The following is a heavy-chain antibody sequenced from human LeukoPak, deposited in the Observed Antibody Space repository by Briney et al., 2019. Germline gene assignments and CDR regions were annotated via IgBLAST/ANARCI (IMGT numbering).Heavy chain of an antibody. J-gene: IGHJ4*02. CDR1: GFTFSGCW. CDR3: VRVNYYLDY. Sequence: PGGSLRLSCAASGFTFSGCWMSWVRQAPGKGLEWVATIKEDGSQKYYLDSLKGRFTISRDNAKNSLYLQMNGLRAEDTAVYFCVRVNYYLDYWGQGTLVTVSS. V-gene: IGHV3-7*01. CDR2: IKEDGSQK. D-gene: IGHD1-20*01.